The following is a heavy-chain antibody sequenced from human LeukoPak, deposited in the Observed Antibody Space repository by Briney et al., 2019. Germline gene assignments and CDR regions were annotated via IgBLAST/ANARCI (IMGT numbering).Heavy chain of an antibody. CDR2: INQDGSEK. J-gene: IGHJ4*02. CDR1: GFSFSDYW. D-gene: IGHD3-16*01. Sequence: GGSLRLSCAASGFSFSDYWMTWVRQAPGKGLEWVATINQDGSEKFYMDSVKGRFTISRDNAKDSLYLQMNSLRAEDTAVYYCAREVWGTYDYWGQGTLVTVSS. CDR3: AREVWGTYDY. V-gene: IGHV3-7*01.